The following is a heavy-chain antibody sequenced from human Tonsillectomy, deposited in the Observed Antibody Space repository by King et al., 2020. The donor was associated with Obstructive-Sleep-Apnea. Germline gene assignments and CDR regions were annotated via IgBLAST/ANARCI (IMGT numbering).Heavy chain of an antibody. CDR2: ITSSSSYI. V-gene: IGHV3-21*01. CDR3: ARTSGGFDY. J-gene: IGHJ4*02. Sequence: VQLVESGGGLVKPGGSLRLSCAASGFTFSSYSMNWVRQAPGKGLEWVSSITSSSSYIFYADSVKGRFTISRDNAKNTQYLQMNSLRVEDTAVYYCARTSGGFDYWGQGTLVTVSS. D-gene: IGHD2-15*01. CDR1: GFTFSSYS.